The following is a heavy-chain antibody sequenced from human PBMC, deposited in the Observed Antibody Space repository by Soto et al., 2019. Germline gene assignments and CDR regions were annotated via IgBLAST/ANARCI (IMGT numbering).Heavy chain of an antibody. CDR2: ISTSKGNT. Sequence: QVRLVQSEAEMKMPGASVKFSCKASGYKFTSNGISWLRQAPGQGLEWMGWISTSKGNTNYAQKFQGRVTMTTDTSTSTAYMELRSLRSDDTAVYYCARDQRRNFDYWGQGTLVTVSS. CDR1: GYKFTSNG. CDR3: ARDQRRNFDY. V-gene: IGHV1-18*01. J-gene: IGHJ4*02.